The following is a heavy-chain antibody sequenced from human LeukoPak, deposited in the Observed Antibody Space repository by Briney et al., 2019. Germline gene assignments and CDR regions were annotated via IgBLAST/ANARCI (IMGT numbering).Heavy chain of an antibody. V-gene: IGHV3-48*01. CDR1: GFTFGSYS. D-gene: IGHD1/OR15-1a*01. Sequence: PGGSLRLSCAASGFTFGSYSMNWVRQAPGKGLEWVSHISSSSSTIYYADSAKGRFTISRDNANNSLYLQMNSLRADDTALYYCARGRTRLDQTPMDVWGKGTTVTVSS. CDR3: ARGRTRLDQTPMDV. J-gene: IGHJ6*03. CDR2: ISSSSSTI.